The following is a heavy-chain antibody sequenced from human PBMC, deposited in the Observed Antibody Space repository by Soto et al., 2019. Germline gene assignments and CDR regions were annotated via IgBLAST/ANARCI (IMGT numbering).Heavy chain of an antibody. CDR3: AREGALYDILTGYYDY. CDR1: GFTFSSYG. J-gene: IGHJ4*02. CDR2: IWYDGSNK. Sequence: PGGSLRLSCAASGFTFSSYGMHWVRQAPGKGLEWVAVIWYDGSNKYYADSVKGRFTISRDNSKNTLYLQMNSLRAEDTAVYYCAREGALYDILTGYYDYWGQGTLVTVSS. V-gene: IGHV3-33*01. D-gene: IGHD3-9*01.